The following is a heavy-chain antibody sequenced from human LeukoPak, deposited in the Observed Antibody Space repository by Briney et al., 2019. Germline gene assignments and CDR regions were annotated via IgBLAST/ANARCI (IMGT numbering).Heavy chain of an antibody. CDR3: AKPLVSDYYDSSGYWGY. D-gene: IGHD3-22*01. J-gene: IGHJ4*02. Sequence: PGGSLRLSCAASRFTFSSYAMSWVRQAPGKGLEWVSAISGSGDSTYYSDSVKGRFTISRDNSKNTLYVQMNSLRAEDTAVYYCAKPLVSDYYDSSGYWGYWGQGTLVTVSS. CDR1: RFTFSSYA. CDR2: ISGSGDST. V-gene: IGHV3-23*01.